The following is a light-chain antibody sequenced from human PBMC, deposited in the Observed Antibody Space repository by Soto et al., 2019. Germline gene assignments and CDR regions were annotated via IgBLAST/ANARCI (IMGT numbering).Light chain of an antibody. CDR1: SNDIGSYNL. J-gene: IGLJ2*01. V-gene: IGLV2-23*02. CDR2: EVN. Sequence: QSALTQPASVTGSPGQSITISCTGTSNDIGSYNLVSWYQQYPGKAPKLMISEVNKRPSGVSTRFSGSKSGNTASLTISGLQTEDEADYYCCSYAGSSTFQFGGGTKVTVL. CDR3: CSYAGSSTFQ.